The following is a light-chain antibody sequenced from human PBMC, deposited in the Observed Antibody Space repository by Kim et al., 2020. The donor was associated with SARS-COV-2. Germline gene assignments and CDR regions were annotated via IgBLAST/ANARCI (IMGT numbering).Light chain of an antibody. CDR1: QSISSW. J-gene: IGKJ1*01. CDR2: KAS. CDR3: QQYNSDLWT. Sequence: ASVGDRITITCRASQSISSWLAWYQQKPGKAPKLLIYKASNLERGVSSRFSGSGSGTEFTLTISSLQPEDFATYYCQQYNSDLWTFGQGTKVEI. V-gene: IGKV1-5*03.